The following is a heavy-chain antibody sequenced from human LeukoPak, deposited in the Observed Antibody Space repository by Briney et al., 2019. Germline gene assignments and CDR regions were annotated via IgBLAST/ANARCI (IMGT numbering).Heavy chain of an antibody. Sequence: SETLSLTCTVSGYSISSGYYWGWIRQPPGKGLEWIGSGSTYYNPSLKSRVTISVDTSKNQFSLKLSSVTAADTAVYYCARPNDYLDAFDIWGQGTMVTVSS. CDR3: ARPNDYLDAFDI. J-gene: IGHJ3*02. CDR2: SGST. CDR1: GYSISSGYY. V-gene: IGHV4-38-2*02. D-gene: IGHD1-1*01.